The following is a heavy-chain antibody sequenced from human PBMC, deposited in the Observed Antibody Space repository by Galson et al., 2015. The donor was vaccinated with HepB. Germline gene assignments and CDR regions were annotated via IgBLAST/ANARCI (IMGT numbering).Heavy chain of an antibody. V-gene: IGHV1-69*04. CDR2: IIPILGIA. CDR1: GGTFSSYA. J-gene: IGHJ6*02. CDR3: ARCSADSRGYVRSYYYYGMDV. D-gene: IGHD3-22*01. Sequence: SVKVSCKASGGTFSSYAISWVRQAPGQGLEWMGRIIPILGIANYAQKFQGRVTITADKSTSTAYMELSSLRSEDTAVYYCARCSADSRGYVRSYYYYGMDVWCQGTTVTVSS.